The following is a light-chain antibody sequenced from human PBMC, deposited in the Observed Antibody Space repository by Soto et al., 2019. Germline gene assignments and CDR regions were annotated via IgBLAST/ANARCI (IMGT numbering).Light chain of an antibody. CDR2: LNSDGSH. CDR1: SGHSSYA. Sequence: QLVLTQSPSASASLGASVKLTCTLSSGHSSYAIAWHQQQPEKGPRYLMKLNSDGSHSKGDGIPDRFSGSSSGAERYLTISSRQSEDEADYSWQTWGTDIVVFGGGTKLTVL. J-gene: IGLJ2*01. V-gene: IGLV4-69*01. CDR3: QTWGTDIVV.